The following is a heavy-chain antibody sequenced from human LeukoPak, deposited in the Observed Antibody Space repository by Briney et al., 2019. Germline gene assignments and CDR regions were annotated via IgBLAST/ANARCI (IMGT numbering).Heavy chain of an antibody. Sequence: ASETLSLTCTVSGGSINSYYWSWIRQPPGKGLEWIGHMYYSGGTNYNPSLKSRVTLSVDTSKNQFSLKLSSVTAADTAVYYCTRRCKDAYTLYCFDYWGQGTLVTVSS. V-gene: IGHV4-59*01. CDR3: TRRCKDAYTLYCFDY. CDR2: MYYSGGT. CDR1: GGSINSYY. D-gene: IGHD5-24*01. J-gene: IGHJ4*02.